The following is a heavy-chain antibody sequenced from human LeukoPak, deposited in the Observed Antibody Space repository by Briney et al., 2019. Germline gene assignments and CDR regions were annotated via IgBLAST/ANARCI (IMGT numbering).Heavy chain of an antibody. D-gene: IGHD1-26*01. V-gene: IGHV3-43*02. CDR2: ISGDGGST. Sequence: GGSLRLSCVASVFTFEDLAMHWVRRAPGKGLEWVSLISGDGGSTYYADSVKGRFTISRDNSKNSLYLQMSSLRTEDTALYYCSKDGNCGSYYGYYGMDVWGQGITVTVSS. J-gene: IGHJ6*02. CDR1: VFTFEDLA. CDR3: SKDGNCGSYYGYYGMDV.